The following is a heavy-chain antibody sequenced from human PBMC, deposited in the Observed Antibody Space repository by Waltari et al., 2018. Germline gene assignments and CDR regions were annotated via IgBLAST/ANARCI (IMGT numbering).Heavy chain of an antibody. CDR1: GFTFSKYW. Sequence: EVQLVESGGGLVQPGGSLRLSCAASGFTFSKYWMHWVRQAPGKGLVWVSRINSDGSSTSYADSVKGRFTISRDNAKNTLFLQMNSLRAEDTAVYYCARAGRTANWFDPWGHGTLVTVSS. CDR2: INSDGSST. J-gene: IGHJ5*02. CDR3: ARAGRTANWFDP. D-gene: IGHD6-25*01. V-gene: IGHV3-74*01.